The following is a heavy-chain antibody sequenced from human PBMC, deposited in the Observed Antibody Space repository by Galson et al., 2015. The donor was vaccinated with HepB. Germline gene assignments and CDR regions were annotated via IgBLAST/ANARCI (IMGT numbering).Heavy chain of an antibody. CDR3: ARDGRDCTGTGCRYYFDY. J-gene: IGHJ4*02. CDR2: INVGNDDR. V-gene: IGHV1-3*01. Sequence: SVKVSCKASGYTFTTYPMHWVRQAPGQSLEWMGWINVGNDDRKYSQKFQGRVTITRDTSASTLYMELSSLRSEDTAVYYCARDGRDCTGTGCRYYFDYWGQGTLVTVSS. D-gene: IGHD2-8*02. CDR1: GYTFTTYP.